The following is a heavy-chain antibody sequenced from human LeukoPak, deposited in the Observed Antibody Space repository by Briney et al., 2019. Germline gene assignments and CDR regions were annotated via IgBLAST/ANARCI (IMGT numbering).Heavy chain of an antibody. CDR2: IYSGGST. CDR1: GFTFSSNY. J-gene: IGHJ4*02. Sequence: GGSLRLSCAASGFTFSSNYMSWVRQAPGKGLEWVSVIYSGGSTYYADSVKGRFTISRDNSKNTLYLQMNSLRAEDTAVYYCARETYYYDSSGYYPFDYWGQGTLVTVSS. CDR3: ARETYYYDSSGYYPFDY. D-gene: IGHD3-22*01. V-gene: IGHV3-53*01.